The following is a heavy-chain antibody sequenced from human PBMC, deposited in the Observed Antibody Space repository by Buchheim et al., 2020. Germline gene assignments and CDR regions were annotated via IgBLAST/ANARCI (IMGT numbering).Heavy chain of an antibody. J-gene: IGHJ1*01. CDR1: GGSISRGDYY. Sequence: QVQLQESGPGLVKPSQTLSLTCIVSGGSISRGDYYWSWIRQPPGKGLEWIGYIYYSGSTYYNPSLKSRVTISVETSKNSLFLKLSSLTAADTTVYDCTRSPRDSSDYDYRLSVCFQHWGQGTL. CDR2: IYYSGST. D-gene: IGHD3-22*01. V-gene: IGHV4-30-4*01. CDR3: TRSPRDSSDYDYRLSVCFQH.